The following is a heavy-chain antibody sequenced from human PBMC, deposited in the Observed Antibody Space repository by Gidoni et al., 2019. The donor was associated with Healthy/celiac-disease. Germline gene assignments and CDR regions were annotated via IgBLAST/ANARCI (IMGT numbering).Heavy chain of an antibody. CDR2: ISGSGGST. Sequence: EVQLLESGGGLVQPGGSLRLSCAASGFTFSSYAMSWVRQAPGKGLEWVSAISGSGGSTYYADSVKGRFTISRDNSKNTLYLQMNSLRAEDTAVYYCATYDFWTWGYFDYWGQGTLVTVSS. CDR3: ATYDFWTWGYFDY. V-gene: IGHV3-23*01. D-gene: IGHD3-3*01. J-gene: IGHJ4*02. CDR1: GFTFSSYA.